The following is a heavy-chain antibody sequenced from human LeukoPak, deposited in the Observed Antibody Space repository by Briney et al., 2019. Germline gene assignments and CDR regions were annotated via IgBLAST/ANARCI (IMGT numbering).Heavy chain of an antibody. J-gene: IGHJ5*02. V-gene: IGHV4-34*01. Sequence: SETLSLTCAVYGGSFSGYYWSWIRQPPGKGLEWIGEINHSGSTNYSPSLKSRVTISVDTSKNQFSLKLSSVTAADTAVYYCARGLYFYCSSTSCYGANWFDPWGQGTLVTVSS. D-gene: IGHD2-2*01. CDR2: INHSGST. CDR1: GGSFSGYY. CDR3: ARGLYFYCSSTSCYGANWFDP.